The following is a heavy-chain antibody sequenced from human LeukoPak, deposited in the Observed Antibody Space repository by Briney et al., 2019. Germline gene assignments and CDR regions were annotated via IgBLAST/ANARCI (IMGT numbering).Heavy chain of an antibody. CDR1: GFTFDNYA. CDR2: ISWNSGYI. J-gene: IGHJ4*02. V-gene: IGHV3-9*01. Sequence: GGSLRLSCAASGFTFDNYAMHWVRQAPGKGLEWLSIISWNSGYIGYADSVKGRFTISRDNAKKSLDLQMNSLRAEDTAFYYCAKVRGTYSSGYFFDYWGQGTLITVSS. D-gene: IGHD6-19*01. CDR3: AKVRGTYSSGYFFDY.